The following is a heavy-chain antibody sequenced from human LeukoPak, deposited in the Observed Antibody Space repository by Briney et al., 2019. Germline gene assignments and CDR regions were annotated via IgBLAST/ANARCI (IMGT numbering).Heavy chain of an antibody. Sequence: PGRSLRLSCAASGFSFRSYGMHWVRQAPGKGLEWVAVISYDGSNKYYADSVKGRFTISRDNSKNTLYLQMNSLRAEDTAVYYCAKEEYTSSWYPSDYWGQGTLVTVSS. CDR1: GFSFRSYG. J-gene: IGHJ4*02. V-gene: IGHV3-30*18. CDR2: ISYDGSNK. CDR3: AKEEYTSSWYPSDY. D-gene: IGHD6-13*01.